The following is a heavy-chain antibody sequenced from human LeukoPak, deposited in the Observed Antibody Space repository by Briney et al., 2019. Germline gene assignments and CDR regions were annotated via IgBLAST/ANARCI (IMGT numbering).Heavy chain of an antibody. J-gene: IGHJ3*02. CDR1: GFTFSDYY. D-gene: IGHD1-1*01. Sequence: PGGSLRLSCAASGFTFSDYYMSWIRQAPGKGLEWVSYISSSGSTIYYADSVKGRFTISRDNAKNSLYLQMNSLRAEDTAVYYCARDTSETGTTGGGWSDAFDIWGQGTMVTVSS. V-gene: IGHV3-11*01. CDR2: ISSSGSTI. CDR3: ARDTSETGTTGGGWSDAFDI.